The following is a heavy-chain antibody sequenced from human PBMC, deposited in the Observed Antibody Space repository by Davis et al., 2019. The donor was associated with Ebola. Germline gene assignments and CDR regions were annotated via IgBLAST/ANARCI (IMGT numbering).Heavy chain of an antibody. Sequence: GESLKISCKGSGYSFTSYWIGWVRQMPGKGLEWMGIIYPGDSDTRYSPSFQGQVTISADKSISTAYLQWSSLKASDTAMYYCARLDDPRRYYYYGMDVWGQGTTVTVSS. CDR2: IYPGDSDT. V-gene: IGHV5-51*01. J-gene: IGHJ6*02. CDR3: ARLDDPRRYYYYGMDV. D-gene: IGHD5-24*01. CDR1: GYSFTSYW.